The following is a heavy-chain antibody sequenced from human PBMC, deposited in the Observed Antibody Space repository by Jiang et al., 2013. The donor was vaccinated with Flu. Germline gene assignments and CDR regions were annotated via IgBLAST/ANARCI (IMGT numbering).Heavy chain of an antibody. Sequence: LLKPSETLSLTCAVYGGSFSGYYWSWIRQPPGKGLEWIGEINHSGSTNYNPSLKSRVTISVDTSKNQFSLKLSSVTAADTAVYYCARGHLRGRWPPFVFDYWGQGNPGHRLL. CDR2: INHSGST. CDR3: ARGHLRGRWPPFVFDY. V-gene: IGHV4-34*01. D-gene: IGHD5-24*01. CDR1: GGSFSGYY. J-gene: IGHJ4*02.